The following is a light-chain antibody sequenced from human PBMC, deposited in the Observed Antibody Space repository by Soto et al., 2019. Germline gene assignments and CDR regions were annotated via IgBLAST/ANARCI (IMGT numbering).Light chain of an antibody. CDR2: TGS. V-gene: IGKV1-12*01. Sequence: DIQMTQSQSYVPASLGDIVTITCGASQGIKNWLAWYQQKPGKAPNLLIYTGSSLQSGVPSRFSGSGSGTDFNLTINRLQPEDFATYYCQKAASFPITCGQGTRLEIK. J-gene: IGKJ5*01. CDR3: QKAASFPIT. CDR1: QGIKNW.